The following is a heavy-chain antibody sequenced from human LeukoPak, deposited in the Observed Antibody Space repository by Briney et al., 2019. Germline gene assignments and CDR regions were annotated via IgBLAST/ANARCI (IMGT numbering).Heavy chain of an antibody. CDR3: ASYPRYVSSPPFDY. V-gene: IGHV1-2*02. J-gene: IGHJ4*02. Sequence: GASVKVSCKASGGTFSSYAISWVRQAPGQGLEWMGWINPNTGGTNYAQKFQGRVTMTRDTTISTAYMELSKLTSDDTAVYYCASYPRYVSSPPFDYWGQGTLVTVSS. CDR1: GGTFSSYA. CDR2: INPNTGGT. D-gene: IGHD2-15*01.